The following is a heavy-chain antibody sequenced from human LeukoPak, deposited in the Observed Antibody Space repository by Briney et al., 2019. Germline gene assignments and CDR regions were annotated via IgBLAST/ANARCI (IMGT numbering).Heavy chain of an antibody. CDR3: AKDLPSIAARPGRWDYYYYMDV. Sequence: GGSLRLSCAASGFTFSSYGMHWVRQAPGKGLEWVAFIRYDGSNKYYADSVKGRFTISRDNSKNTLYLQMNSLRAEDTAVYYCAKDLPSIAARPGRWDYYYYMDVWGKGTTVTVSS. D-gene: IGHD6-6*01. V-gene: IGHV3-30*02. J-gene: IGHJ6*03. CDR1: GFTFSSYG. CDR2: IRYDGSNK.